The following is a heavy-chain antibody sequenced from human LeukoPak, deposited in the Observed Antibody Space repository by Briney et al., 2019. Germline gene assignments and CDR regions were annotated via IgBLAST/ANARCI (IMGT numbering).Heavy chain of an antibody. V-gene: IGHV4-34*01. CDR3: ARGPLSRCSDGSCRRYYYGMDV. Sequence: PSETLSLTCAVYGGSFSGYYWSWIRQPPGKGLEWIGEINHSGSTDYNPSLKSRVTISVDTSKNQFSLKLSSVTAADTAVYYCARGPLSRCSDGSCRRYYYGMDVWGQGTTVTVSS. J-gene: IGHJ6*02. CDR1: GGSFSGYY. CDR2: INHSGST. D-gene: IGHD2-15*01.